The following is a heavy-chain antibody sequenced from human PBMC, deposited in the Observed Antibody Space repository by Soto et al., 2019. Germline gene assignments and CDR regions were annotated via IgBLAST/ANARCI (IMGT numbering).Heavy chain of an antibody. J-gene: IGHJ3*02. V-gene: IGHV1-69*01. CDR2: IIPIFGTA. Sequence: QVQLVQSGAEVKKPGSSVKVSCKASGGTFSSYAISWVRQAPGQGLEWMGGIIPIFGTANYAQKVQGRVTITADESTSPAYMELSSLRSEDTAVYYCARWVGSTSRDAFDIWGQGTMVTVSS. CDR1: GGTFSSYA. D-gene: IGHD2-2*01. CDR3: ARWVGSTSRDAFDI.